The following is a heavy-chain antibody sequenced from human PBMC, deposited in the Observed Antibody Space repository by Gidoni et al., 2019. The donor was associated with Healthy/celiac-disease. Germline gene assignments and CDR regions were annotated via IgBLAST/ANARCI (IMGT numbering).Heavy chain of an antibody. D-gene: IGHD3-10*01. CDR2: INPSGGST. CDR3: AREGEDAFDI. V-gene: IGHV1-46*01. J-gene: IGHJ3*02. Sequence: QLQLVQSGAEVKKPAASVTVSCKSSGYTFTSYYMHWVRQAPGQGLEWMGIINPSGGSTSYAQKFQGRVTMTRDTSTSTVYMELSSLRSEDTAVYYCAREGEDAFDIWGQGTMVTVSS. CDR1: GYTFTSYY.